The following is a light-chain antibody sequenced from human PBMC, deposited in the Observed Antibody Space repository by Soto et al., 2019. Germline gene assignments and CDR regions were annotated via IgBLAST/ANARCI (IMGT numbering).Light chain of an antibody. Sequence: EIVLTQSPGTLSLSPGERATLSCRASQAVRSSHLAWYQQKPGQAPRLVLFSTSARGTGIPARFSGGGSGTDFTLTISMLEPEDFAVYYCHQYDTSPRTFGQGTKVEIK. CDR3: HQYDTSPRT. CDR1: QAVRSSH. J-gene: IGKJ1*01. CDR2: STS. V-gene: IGKV3-20*01.